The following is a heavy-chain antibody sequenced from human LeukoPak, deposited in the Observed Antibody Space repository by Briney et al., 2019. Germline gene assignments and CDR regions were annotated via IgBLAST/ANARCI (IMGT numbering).Heavy chain of an antibody. J-gene: IGHJ6*02. CDR2: MNPNSGNT. CDR1: GYTFTSYD. Sequence: ASVKVSCKASGYTFTSYDINWVRQATGQGLEWMGWMNPNSGNTGYAQKFQGRVTMTRNTSISTAYMELSSLRSEGTVVYYCARGRNYYGSGRSRYYGMDVWGQGTTVTVSS. CDR3: ARGRNYYGSGRSRYYGMDV. V-gene: IGHV1-8*01. D-gene: IGHD3-10*01.